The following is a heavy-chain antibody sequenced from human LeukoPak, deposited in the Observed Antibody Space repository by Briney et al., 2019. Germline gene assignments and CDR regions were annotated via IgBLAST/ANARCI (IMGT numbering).Heavy chain of an antibody. V-gene: IGHV6-1*01. CDR2: TYYRSKLYN. D-gene: IGHD3-10*01. J-gene: IGHJ4*02. Sequence: SQTLSLTCAISGDILSSNSAAWDWIRQSPSRGLEWLGRTYYRSKLYNDYAVSVKGRRTISADTSKNQFSLQLNSVTPEDTAVYYCARSISGLGDWGQGTLVTVSS. CDR1: GDILSSNSAA. CDR3: ARSISGLGD.